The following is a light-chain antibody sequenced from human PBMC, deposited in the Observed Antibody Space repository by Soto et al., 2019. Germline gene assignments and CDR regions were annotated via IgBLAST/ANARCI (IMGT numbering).Light chain of an antibody. Sequence: EIVLTQSPGTLSLSPGERATLACRASQSVSSSYLAWYQQKPGQAPRLLIYGASSRATGIPDRFSGTGSETDFTLTISRLEPEDFAVYYCRQYDNSPITFGQGTRLEI. CDR2: GAS. CDR1: QSVSSSY. V-gene: IGKV3-20*01. J-gene: IGKJ5*01. CDR3: RQYDNSPIT.